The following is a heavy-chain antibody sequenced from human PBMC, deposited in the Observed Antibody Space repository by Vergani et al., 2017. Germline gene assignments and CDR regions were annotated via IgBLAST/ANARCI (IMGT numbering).Heavy chain of an antibody. CDR3: TTAWGLYYLHGEYFQY. CDR2: ISSGGGDI. CDR1: GFTFDTYT. Sequence: EVQLLESGGGLVQPGGSRRLSCAGAGFTFDTYTMAYVRQARGKGREWVATISSGGGDIFYADSVKGRFTISRDNSKNTLFLQMNSLKDEDTAVYYCTTAWGLYYLHGEYFQYWGRGTLVSVSS. V-gene: IGHV3-23*01. D-gene: IGHD3-10*01. J-gene: IGHJ1*01.